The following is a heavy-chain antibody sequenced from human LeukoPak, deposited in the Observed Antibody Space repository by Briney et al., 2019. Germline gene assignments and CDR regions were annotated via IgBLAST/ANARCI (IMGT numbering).Heavy chain of an antibody. CDR1: GFTFSSYW. D-gene: IGHD6-19*01. CDR3: ARGCSGCSLFDY. J-gene: IGHJ4*02. V-gene: IGHV3-74*01. Sequence: GGSLRLSCAASGFTFSSYWMSWVRQAPGKGLVWVSRINSDGSSTRYADSVKGRFTISRDNAKNTLYLQMNSLRAEDTAVYYCARGCSGCSLFDYWGQGTLVTVSS. CDR2: INSDGSST.